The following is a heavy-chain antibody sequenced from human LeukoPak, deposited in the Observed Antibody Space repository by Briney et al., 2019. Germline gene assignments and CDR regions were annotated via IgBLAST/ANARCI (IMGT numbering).Heavy chain of an antibody. CDR3: ARGVEPLAANTLAY. CDR2: LYSDGNT. Sequence: AGGSLRLSCAAPGFTVITNDMTSVRQAPGKGLEWVSVLYSDGNTKYADSVQGRFTISRDNSKNPLYLEMNSLSPDDTAVYYCARGVEPLAANTLAYWGQGTLVTVSS. D-gene: IGHD1-14*01. V-gene: IGHV3-53*01. J-gene: IGHJ4*02. CDR1: GFTVITND.